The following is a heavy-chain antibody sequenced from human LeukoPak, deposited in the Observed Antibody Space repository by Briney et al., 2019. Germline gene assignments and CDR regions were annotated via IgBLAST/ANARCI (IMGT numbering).Heavy chain of an antibody. CDR1: GFTFSDYY. CDR2: ISSSGSTI. J-gene: IGHJ3*02. V-gene: IGHV3-11*01. Sequence: GGSLRLSCAASGFTFSDYYMSWIRQAPGKGLEWVSYISSSGSTIYYADSVKGRFTISRDNAKNSLYLQMNSLRAEDTAVYYCARSGYDYTNYAFDIWGQGTMVTVSS. CDR3: ARSGYDYTNYAFDI. D-gene: IGHD5-12*01.